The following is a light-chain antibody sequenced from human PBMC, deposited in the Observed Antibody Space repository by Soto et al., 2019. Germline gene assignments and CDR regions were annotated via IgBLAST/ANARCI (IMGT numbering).Light chain of an antibody. CDR2: EGS. CDR1: SSDVGSYNL. V-gene: IGLV2-23*01. Sequence: QSALTQPASVSGSPGQSITISCTGTSSDVGSYNLVPWYQQHPGKAPKLMIYEGSKRPSGVSNRFSGSKSGNTASLTISGLQAEDEADYYCCSYAGSSTLNWVFGGGTKVTVL. CDR3: CSYAGSSTLNWV. J-gene: IGLJ3*02.